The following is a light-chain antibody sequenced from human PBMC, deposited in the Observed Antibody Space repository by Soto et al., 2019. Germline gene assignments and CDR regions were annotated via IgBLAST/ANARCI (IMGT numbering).Light chain of an antibody. CDR1: QSISSW. CDR3: QQYNSYPWT. V-gene: IGKV1-5*01. J-gene: IGKJ1*01. Sequence: DIPMTQSPSPLSASVGDRVTITCRASQSISSWLAWYQQKPGKAPKLLIYDASSLESGVPSRFSGSGSGTDFTLTISSLQPDDFATYYCQQYNSYPWTFGQGTKVEIK. CDR2: DAS.